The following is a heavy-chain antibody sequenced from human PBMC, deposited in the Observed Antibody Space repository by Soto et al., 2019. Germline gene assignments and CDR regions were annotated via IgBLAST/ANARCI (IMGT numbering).Heavy chain of an antibody. Sequence: QVYLVQSGADLKKPGASVTVSCRASGFRFDLYYIHWVRQAPGQGLEWLGMINLSGGSTRYAEKFLGRVTMTRDTSAAPAYMALSSLKSEDTAVYFCARQGFGESPLDYWGQGTLVVVSS. V-gene: IGHV1-46*02. CDR1: GFRFDLYY. CDR3: ARQGFGESPLDY. CDR2: INLSGGST. J-gene: IGHJ4*02. D-gene: IGHD3-10*01.